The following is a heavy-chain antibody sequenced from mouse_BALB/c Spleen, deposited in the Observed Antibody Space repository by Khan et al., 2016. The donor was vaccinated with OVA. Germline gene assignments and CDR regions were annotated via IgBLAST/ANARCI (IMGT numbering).Heavy chain of an antibody. V-gene: IGHV14-1*02. CDR3: TNDGYYPWFAY. J-gene: IGHJ3*01. CDR1: GFNIKDYY. D-gene: IGHD2-3*01. CDR2: IDPENGNT. Sequence: VQLQQSGAELVGPGALVKLSCKASGFNIKDYYMHWVKQRPEQGLVWIGRIDPENGNTIYDPKFQGKASITSDKSSNTAYMQPSSLQSGDPDVHYSTNDGYYPWFAYWGQATLVTVSA.